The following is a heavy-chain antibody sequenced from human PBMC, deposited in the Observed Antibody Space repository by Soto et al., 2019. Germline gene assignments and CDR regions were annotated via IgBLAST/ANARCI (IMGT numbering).Heavy chain of an antibody. CDR1: GFTFSSYS. J-gene: IGHJ4*02. D-gene: IGHD5-12*01. V-gene: IGHV3-21*01. Sequence: GXSLILSCAASGFTFSSYSMNCVRQAPFKGREWGSSISSSSSYIYYADSVKGRFTISRDNAKNSLYLQMNSLRAEDTAVYYCASPSTHLSSGYDPYYFDYWGQGTLVTVSS. CDR3: ASPSTHLSSGYDPYYFDY. CDR2: ISSSSSYI.